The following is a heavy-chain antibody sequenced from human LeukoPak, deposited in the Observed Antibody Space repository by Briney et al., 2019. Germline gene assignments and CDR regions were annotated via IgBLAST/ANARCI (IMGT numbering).Heavy chain of an antibody. V-gene: IGHV1-2*02. CDR2: INPNSGGT. CDR1: GYTFTGYY. J-gene: IGHJ3*02. D-gene: IGHD1-7*01. Sequence: ASVKVSCKASGYTFTGYYMHWVRQAPGQGLEWMGWINPNSGGTNYAQKFQGRVTMTRDTSISTAYMELSRLRSEDTAVYYCASRYNWNSGGAFDIWGQGTMVTVSS. CDR3: ASRYNWNSGGAFDI.